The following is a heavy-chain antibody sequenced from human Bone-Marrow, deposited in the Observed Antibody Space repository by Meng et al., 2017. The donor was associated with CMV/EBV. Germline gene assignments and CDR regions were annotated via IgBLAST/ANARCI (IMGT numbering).Heavy chain of an antibody. D-gene: IGHD2/OR15-2a*01. CDR1: GFTVSSNY. CDR3: AKAGGQYYYGTDV. CDR2: IYSLGAK. J-gene: IGHJ6*02. V-gene: IGHV3-53*01. Sequence: GEYLKISCVASGFTVSSNYMTWVRQAPGKGLEWVSVIYSLGAKHYADSVKGRFSISRDTSRNTVFLQMNSLRAEDAGIYYCAKAGGQYYYGTDVWGQGTTVTVSS.